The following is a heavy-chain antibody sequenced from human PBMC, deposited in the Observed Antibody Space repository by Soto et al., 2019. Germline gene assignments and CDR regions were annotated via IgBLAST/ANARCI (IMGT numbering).Heavy chain of an antibody. J-gene: IGHJ5*02. D-gene: IGHD6-19*01. Sequence: QVQLVQYGAEVKKPGASVQVSCKASGYTFTRYSINWVRQAPGQGLEWVGWISNYNGDTKYAEKFQGRVTLTTDTPTTTTYMDLMSLTSDDTAVYFCARGDSTGSPTGWFDPWGQGTLVTVSS. CDR3: ARGDSTGSPTGWFDP. V-gene: IGHV1-18*04. CDR1: GYTFTRYS. CDR2: ISNYNGDT.